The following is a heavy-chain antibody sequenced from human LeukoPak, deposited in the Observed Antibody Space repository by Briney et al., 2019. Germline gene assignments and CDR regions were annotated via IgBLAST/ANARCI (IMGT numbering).Heavy chain of an antibody. Sequence: PGGSLRLSCAASGFTFDDYAMHWVRQAPGKGLEWVSGISWNSGSIGYADSVKGRFTISRDNAKNSLYLQMNSLRAEDTAVYYCARAPLLYGDYYFDYWGQGTLVTVSS. CDR3: ARAPLLYGDYYFDY. V-gene: IGHV3-9*01. CDR2: ISWNSGSI. J-gene: IGHJ4*02. CDR1: GFTFDDYA. D-gene: IGHD4-17*01.